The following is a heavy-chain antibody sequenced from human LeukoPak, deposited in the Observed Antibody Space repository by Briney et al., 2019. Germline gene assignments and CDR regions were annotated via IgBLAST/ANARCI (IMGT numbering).Heavy chain of an antibody. D-gene: IGHD3-22*01. Sequence: ASVTVSCKGSGYTLTELSMHWVRQSPGQGLEWMGGFDPEDGETLYEQTFKGRVTTTEDTSTNTAYMELISLRSEDTAVYYCATRFYDSSGYYYGYWGKGTPVTVSS. CDR3: ATRFYDSSGYYYGY. CDR2: FDPEDGET. J-gene: IGHJ4*01. CDR1: GYTLTELS. V-gene: IGHV1-24*01.